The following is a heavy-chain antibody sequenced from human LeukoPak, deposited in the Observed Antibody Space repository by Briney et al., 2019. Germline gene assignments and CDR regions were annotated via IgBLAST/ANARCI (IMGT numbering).Heavy chain of an antibody. CDR1: GGTFSSYA. Sequence: ASVKVSCKASGGTFSSYAISWVRQAPGQGLEWMGGIIPIFGTANYAQKFQGRVTITADESTSTAYMELSSLRSEDTDVYYCARDREGIAEAWGQGTLVTVSS. J-gene: IGHJ5*02. D-gene: IGHD6-13*01. V-gene: IGHV1-69*13. CDR2: IIPIFGTA. CDR3: ARDREGIAEA.